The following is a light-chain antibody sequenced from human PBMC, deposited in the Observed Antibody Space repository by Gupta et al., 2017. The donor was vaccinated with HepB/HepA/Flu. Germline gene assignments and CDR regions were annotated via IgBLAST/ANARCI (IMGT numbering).Light chain of an antibody. CDR1: QSLLHSNGYTY. CDR2: LGS. CDR3: MQALQMRS. V-gene: IGKV2-28*01. Sequence: EIVLTQSPLSLPVTPGEPASISCRSNQSLLHSNGYTYLDWYLQKPGQSPQLLIYLGSNRASGVPDRFSGSGSGTDFTLKISRVEAEDVGVYYCMQALQMRSFGQGTKLEIK. J-gene: IGKJ2*04.